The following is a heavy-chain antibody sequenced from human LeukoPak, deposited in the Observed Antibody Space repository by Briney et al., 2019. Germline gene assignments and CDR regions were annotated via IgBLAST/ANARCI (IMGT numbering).Heavy chain of an antibody. Sequence: PSETLSLSCTVSGGSVSGYYWTWIRQPPGKGLEWVGYIYTSDNTHYNPSLKSRLTMSVDTSKNQFSLTLRSVTAADTAVYYCVRGSGYTAMGDLDSWGQGTLVTASS. CDR1: GGSVSGYY. D-gene: IGHD5-18*01. CDR3: VRGSGYTAMGDLDS. J-gene: IGHJ5*01. V-gene: IGHV4-59*02. CDR2: IYTSDNT.